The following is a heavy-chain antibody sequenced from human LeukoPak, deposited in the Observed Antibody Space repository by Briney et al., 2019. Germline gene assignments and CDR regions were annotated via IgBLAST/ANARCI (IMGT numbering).Heavy chain of an antibody. CDR1: GGSISSSSYY. D-gene: IGHD3-22*01. V-gene: IGHV4-39*01. CDR2: IYYSGST. J-gene: IGHJ4*02. CDR3: ARRAYYYDSSPENFDY. Sequence: SETLSLTCTVSGGSISSSSYYWGWIRQPPGKGLEWIGSIYYSGSTYYNPSLKSRDTISVDTSKNQFSLKLSSVTAADTAVYYCARRAYYYDSSPENFDYWGQGTLVTVSS.